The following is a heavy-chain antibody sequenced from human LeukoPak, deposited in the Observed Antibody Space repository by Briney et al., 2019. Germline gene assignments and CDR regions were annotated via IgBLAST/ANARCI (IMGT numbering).Heavy chain of an antibody. CDR3: ARRDYDFWSGYPNSIDY. D-gene: IGHD3-3*01. CDR1: GGSFSGYY. J-gene: IGHJ4*02. CDR2: INHSGST. Sequence: SETLSLTCAVYGGSFSGYYWSWIRQPPGKGLEWIGEINHSGSTNYNPSLKSRVTISVDTSKNQFSLKLSSVAAADTAVYYCARRDYDFWSGYPNSIDYWGQGTLVTVSS. V-gene: IGHV4-34*01.